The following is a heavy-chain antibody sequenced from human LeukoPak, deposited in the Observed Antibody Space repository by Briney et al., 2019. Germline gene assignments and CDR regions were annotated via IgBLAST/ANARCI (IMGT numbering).Heavy chain of an antibody. CDR3: ARGIGGYDYADY. CDR1: GDSISTDIYY. D-gene: IGHD5-12*01. Sequence: SQTLPLTCTVSGDSISTDIYYWSWLRQPAGKGLEWIGRTYSSGSTNYNPSLKSRVTISVDTSKNQFSLKLFSVTAADTAVYYCARGIGGYDYADYWGQGTLVTVSS. J-gene: IGHJ4*02. CDR2: TYSSGST. V-gene: IGHV4-61*02.